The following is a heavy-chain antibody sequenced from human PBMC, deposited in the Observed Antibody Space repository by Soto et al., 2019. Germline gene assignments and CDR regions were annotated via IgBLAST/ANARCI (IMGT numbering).Heavy chain of an antibody. CDR1: GFSFSISA. D-gene: IGHD2-8*01. Sequence: VQLFESVGGLVQPGGSLRLSCVASGFSFSISAFIWVLQAPGKGREWVSSISGGLSNTYYADSVKGRFTITMASSHNTLYLHMNSLRAEDTAVYSCPKDSLMGGSWCWFDPWGQGTLGTVSS. CDR3: PKDSLMGGSWCWFDP. CDR2: ISGGLSNT. J-gene: IGHJ5*02. V-gene: IGHV3-23*01.